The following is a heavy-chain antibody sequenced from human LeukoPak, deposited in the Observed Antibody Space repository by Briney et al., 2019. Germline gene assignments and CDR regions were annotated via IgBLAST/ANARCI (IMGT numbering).Heavy chain of an antibody. CDR2: ISYSGSA. CDR1: GGSFSTYY. D-gene: IGHD1-26*01. V-gene: IGHV4-59*12. Sequence: SETLSLTCTVSGGSFSTYYWSWIRQAPGMGLEWIGYISYSGSATYNPSLKSRVTISADTSKRQFSLELTSVTAAGTAVYYCARVVGAFDAFDIWGQGTMVTVSS. CDR3: ARVVGAFDAFDI. J-gene: IGHJ3*02.